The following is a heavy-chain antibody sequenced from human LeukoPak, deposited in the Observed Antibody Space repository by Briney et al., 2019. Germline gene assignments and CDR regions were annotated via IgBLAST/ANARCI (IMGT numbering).Heavy chain of an antibody. D-gene: IGHD5-18*01. J-gene: IGHJ3*02. CDR1: GGTFSSYA. CDR3: ARDRFEDTAMVTRAFDI. CDR2: IIPIFGTA. Sequence: SVKVSCKASGGTFSSYAISWVRQAPGQGLGWMGGIIPIFGTANYAQKFQGRVTITADESTSTAYMELSSLRSEDTAVYYCARDRFEDTAMVTRAFDIWGQGTMVTVSS. V-gene: IGHV1-69*13.